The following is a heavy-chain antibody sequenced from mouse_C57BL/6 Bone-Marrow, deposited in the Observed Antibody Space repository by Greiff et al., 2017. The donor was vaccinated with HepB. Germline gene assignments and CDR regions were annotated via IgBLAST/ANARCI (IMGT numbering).Heavy chain of an antibody. V-gene: IGHV5-6*02. J-gene: IGHJ1*03. CDR2: ISSGGSYT. D-gene: IGHD1-1*01. CDR1: GFTFSSYG. CDR3: ARPASNYYGSSYWYFDV. Sequence: EVKVEESGGDLVKPGGSLKLSCAASGFTFSSYGMSWVRQTPDKRLEWVATISSGGSYTYYPDSVKGRFTISRDNAKNTLYLQMSSLKSEDTAMYYCARPASNYYGSSYWYFDVWGRGTTVTVSS.